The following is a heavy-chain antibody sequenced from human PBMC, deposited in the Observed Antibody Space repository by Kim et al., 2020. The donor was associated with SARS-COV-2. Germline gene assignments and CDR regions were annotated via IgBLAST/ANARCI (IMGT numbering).Heavy chain of an antibody. CDR2: ISSSGSTI. D-gene: IGHD2-8*01. CDR3: ARTKRTRYYYYGMDV. J-gene: IGHJ6*02. Sequence: GGSLRLSCAASGFTFSDYYMSWIRQAPGKGLEWVSYISSSGSTIYYADSVKGRFTISRDNAKNSLYLQMNSLRAEETAVYYCARTKRTRYYYYGMDVWGQGTTVTVSS. CDR1: GFTFSDYY. V-gene: IGHV3-11*01.